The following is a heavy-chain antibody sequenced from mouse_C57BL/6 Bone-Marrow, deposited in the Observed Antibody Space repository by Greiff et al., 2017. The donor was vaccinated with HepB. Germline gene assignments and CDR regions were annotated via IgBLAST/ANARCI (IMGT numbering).Heavy chain of an antibody. CDR3: ARNSGYYYGSSHWYFDV. CDR2: IWTGGGT. CDR1: GFSLTSYA. D-gene: IGHD1-1*01. V-gene: IGHV2-9-1*01. Sequence: VQLQQSGPGLVAPSQSLSITCTVSGFSLTSYAISWVRQPPGKGLEWLGVIWTGGGTNYNSALKSRLSISKDNSKSQVFLKMNSLQTDDTARYYCARNSGYYYGSSHWYFDVWGTGTTVTVSS. J-gene: IGHJ1*03.